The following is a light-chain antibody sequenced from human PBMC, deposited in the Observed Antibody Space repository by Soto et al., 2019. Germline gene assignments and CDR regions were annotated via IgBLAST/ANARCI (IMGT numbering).Light chain of an antibody. Sequence: DFLMTQSPSTLSASVGDRVTITCRASQSISDWLAWYQQKPGNAPKLLIYKASSLQSGVPSRFSGSGSGTEFTLTISSLQPDDFAIYYCQQYNNYRCTFGQGTKVEIK. CDR3: QQYNNYRCT. J-gene: IGKJ1*01. CDR2: KAS. V-gene: IGKV1-5*03. CDR1: QSISDW.